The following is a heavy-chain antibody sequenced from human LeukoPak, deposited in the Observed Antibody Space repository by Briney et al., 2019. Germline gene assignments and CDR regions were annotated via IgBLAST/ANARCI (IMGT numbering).Heavy chain of an antibody. CDR1: GYSFTTYW. Sequence: GESLKISCKGSGYSFTTYWIGWVRQMPGKGLEWASAITDSGGSTYYADSVKGRFTISRDNSKNTLYLQMNSLRAEETAVYYCAKGSEAARPYYFDYWGQGTLVTVSS. CDR3: AKGSEAARPYYFDY. CDR2: ITDSGGST. D-gene: IGHD6-6*01. V-gene: IGHV3-23*01. J-gene: IGHJ4*02.